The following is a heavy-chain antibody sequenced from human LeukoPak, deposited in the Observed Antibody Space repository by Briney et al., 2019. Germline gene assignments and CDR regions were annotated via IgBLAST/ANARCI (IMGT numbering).Heavy chain of an antibody. Sequence: GGSLRLSCAASGFTLSSYSMNWVRQAPGKGLEWVSSISSSSSYIYYADSVKGRFTISRDNAKNSLYLQMNSLRAEDTAVYYCAKDIIPSDGYKENAFDIWGQGTMVTVSS. J-gene: IGHJ3*02. D-gene: IGHD5-24*01. CDR1: GFTLSSYS. CDR2: ISSSSSYI. CDR3: AKDIIPSDGYKENAFDI. V-gene: IGHV3-21*01.